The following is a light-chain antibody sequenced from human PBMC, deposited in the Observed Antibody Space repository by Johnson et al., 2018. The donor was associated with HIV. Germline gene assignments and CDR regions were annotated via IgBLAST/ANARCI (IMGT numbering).Light chain of an antibody. V-gene: IGLV1-51*01. CDR3: GTWDSSLSAGV. Sequence: QSVLTQPPSVSAAPGQKVTISCSGSSSNIGNNYVSWYQQFPGTAPKLLIYDNNKRPSGIPDRFSGSKSGTSATLGITGLQTGEEADYYCGTWDSSLSAGVFGTGTKVTVL. J-gene: IGLJ1*01. CDR1: SSNIGNNY. CDR2: DNN.